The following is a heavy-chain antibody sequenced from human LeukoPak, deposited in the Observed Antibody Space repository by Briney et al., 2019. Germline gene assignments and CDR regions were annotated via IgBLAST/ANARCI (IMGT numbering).Heavy chain of an antibody. CDR3: AKQRYGGEDY. J-gene: IGHJ4*02. CDR2: IKQDGSEK. D-gene: IGHD3-16*01. V-gene: IGHV3-7*01. CDR1: GFTFTSYW. Sequence: GGSLRLSCAVSGFTFTSYWMSWVRQAPGKGLEWVANIKQDGSEKYYVDSLKGRFIISRDNAKNSLYLQMNSLRAEDTAVYYCAKQRYGGEDYWGQGTLVTVSS.